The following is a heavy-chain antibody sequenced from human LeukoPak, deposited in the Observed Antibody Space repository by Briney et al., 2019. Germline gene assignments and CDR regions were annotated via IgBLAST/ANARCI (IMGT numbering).Heavy chain of an antibody. CDR3: AKGARKYCTNGVCSYYFDY. Sequence: GGSLRLSCAASGFAFSSYNMNWVRQAPGKGLEWISYIGSSGSPTHYADSVGGRFTISRDNAKNSLYLQMNSLRAEDTAVYYCAKGARKYCTNGVCSYYFDYWGQGTLVTVSS. J-gene: IGHJ4*02. V-gene: IGHV3-48*01. CDR2: IGSSGSPT. CDR1: GFAFSSYN. D-gene: IGHD2-8*01.